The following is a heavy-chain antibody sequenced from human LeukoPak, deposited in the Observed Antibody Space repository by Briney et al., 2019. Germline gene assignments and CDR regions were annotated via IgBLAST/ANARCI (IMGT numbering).Heavy chain of an antibody. V-gene: IGHV3-48*04. D-gene: IGHD5-24*01. CDR3: ARGVATINPDY. CDR1: GFTFSSYW. J-gene: IGHJ4*02. Sequence: GGSLRLSCAASGFTFSSYWMTWVRQAPGKGLEWVSYISSNGSTIYYADSVKGRFTISRDNAKNSLYLQMNSLRAEDTAVYYCARGVATINPDYWGQGTLVTVSS. CDR2: ISSNGSTI.